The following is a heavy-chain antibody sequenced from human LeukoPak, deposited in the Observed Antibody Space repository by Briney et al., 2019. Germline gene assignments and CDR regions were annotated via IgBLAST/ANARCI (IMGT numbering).Heavy chain of an antibody. J-gene: IGHJ5*02. CDR1: GDSISSGGYY. V-gene: IGHV4-31*03. CDR2: ISNSGIT. Sequence: SETLSLTCTVSGDSISSGGYYWTWIRQHPGKGLEWIGYISNSGITYYNPSLKSRLTISVEMSKNQFSLRLSSVTAADTAVYYCARDTVYNWNYGLGVTWGQGILVTVSS. D-gene: IGHD1-7*01. CDR3: ARDTVYNWNYGLGVT.